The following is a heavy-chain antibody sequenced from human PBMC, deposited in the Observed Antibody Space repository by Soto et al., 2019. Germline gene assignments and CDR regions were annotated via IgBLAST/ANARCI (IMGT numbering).Heavy chain of an antibody. CDR2: IYHSGST. D-gene: IGHD2-21*01. CDR1: SGSISSSNW. J-gene: IGHJ3*02. V-gene: IGHV4-4*02. CDR3: ARDCGGDCSADDAFDI. Sequence: PSETLSLTCAVSSGSISSSNWWSWVRQPPGKGLEWIGEIYHSGSTNYNPSLKSRVTISVDKSKNQFSLKLSSVTAADTAVYYCARDCGGDCSADDAFDIWGQGTMVTVSS.